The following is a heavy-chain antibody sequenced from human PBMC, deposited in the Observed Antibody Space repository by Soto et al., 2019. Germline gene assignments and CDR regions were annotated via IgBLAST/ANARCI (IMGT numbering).Heavy chain of an antibody. CDR3: VRVLYDSGDVDF. CDR1: GFTVGRYD. J-gene: IGHJ4*02. CDR2: IQSGGAT. D-gene: IGHD5-12*01. V-gene: IGHV3-53*01. Sequence: HLVESGGGLFQAGGSTRLSCLVSGFTVGRYDMAWVRQAPGKGLEWASIIQSGGATYYPDSAQGRFTISRDNSKNTVYLQMNSLRVEDTGVYSCVRVLYDSGDVDFWGQGSLITVS.